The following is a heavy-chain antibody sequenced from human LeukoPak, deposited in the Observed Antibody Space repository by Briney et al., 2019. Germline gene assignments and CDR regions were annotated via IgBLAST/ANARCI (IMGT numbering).Heavy chain of an antibody. CDR2: INHSGST. D-gene: IGHD3-22*01. Sequence: SETLSLTCAVYGGSFSGYYWSWIRQPPGKGLEWIGEINHSGSTNYNPSLKSRVTISVDTSKNQFSLKLSSLTAADTAVYYCARGIRITMIVVVITTGLYYFDYWGQGTLVTVSS. J-gene: IGHJ4*02. V-gene: IGHV4-34*01. CDR3: ARGIRITMIVVVITTGLYYFDY. CDR1: GGSFSGYY.